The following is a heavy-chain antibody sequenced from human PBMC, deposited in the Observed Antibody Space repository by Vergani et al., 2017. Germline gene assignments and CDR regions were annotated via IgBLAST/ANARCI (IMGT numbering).Heavy chain of an antibody. CDR2: ISGSGGST. J-gene: IGHJ5*02. CDR3: AKVSNFWSGYFYFDP. Sequence: EVQLLESGGGLVQPGGSLRLSCAASGFTFSSYAMSWVRQAPGKGLEWVSAISGSGGSTYYADSVKGRFTISRVNSKNTLYLQMNSLRAEDTAVYYCAKVSNFWSGYFYFDPWGQGTLVTVSS. D-gene: IGHD3-3*01. CDR1: GFTFSSYA. V-gene: IGHV3-23*01.